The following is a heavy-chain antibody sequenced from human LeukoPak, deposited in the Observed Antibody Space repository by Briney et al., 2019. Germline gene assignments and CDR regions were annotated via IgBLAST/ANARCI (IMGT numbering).Heavy chain of an antibody. J-gene: IGHJ4*02. CDR3: ARVDAMVRGVPDY. Sequence: GGSLRLSCAASGFTFSSYAMHWVRQAPGKGLEYVSAISSNGGSTYYANSVKGRFTISRDNSKNTLYLQMGSLRAEDMAVYYCARVDAMVRGVPDYWGQGTLVTVSS. CDR1: GFTFSSYA. V-gene: IGHV3-64*01. D-gene: IGHD3-10*01. CDR2: ISSNGGST.